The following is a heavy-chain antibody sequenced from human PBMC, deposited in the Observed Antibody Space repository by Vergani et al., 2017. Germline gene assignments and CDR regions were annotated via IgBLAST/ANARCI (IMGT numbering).Heavy chain of an antibody. CDR2: INHSGST. V-gene: IGHV4-34*01. Sequence: QVQLQQWGAGLLKPSETLSLTCAVYGGSFSGYYWSWIRQPPGKGLEWIGEINHSGSTNYNPSLKSRVTISVDTSKNQFSLKLSSVTAADTAVYYCARRVVRGVYHYYYYDMDVWGKGTTVTVSS. J-gene: IGHJ6*03. CDR3: ARRVVRGVYHYYYYDMDV. D-gene: IGHD3-10*01. CDR1: GGSFSGYY.